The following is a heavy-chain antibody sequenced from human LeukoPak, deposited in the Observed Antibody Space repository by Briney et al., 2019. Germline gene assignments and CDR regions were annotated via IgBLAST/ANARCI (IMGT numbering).Heavy chain of an antibody. Sequence: SVKVSCKASGYTFTSYDISWVRQAPGQGLEWMGGIIPIFDTANYAQKFQGRVTITADESTSTAYMELSSLRSEDTAVYYCVRGGGYSGYGDYWGQGTLVTVSS. D-gene: IGHD5-12*01. V-gene: IGHV1-69*13. CDR1: GYTFTSYD. J-gene: IGHJ4*02. CDR3: VRGGGYSGYGDY. CDR2: IIPIFDTA.